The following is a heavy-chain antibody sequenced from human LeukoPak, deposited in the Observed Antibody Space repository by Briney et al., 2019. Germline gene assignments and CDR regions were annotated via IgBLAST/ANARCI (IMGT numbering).Heavy chain of an antibody. CDR1: GYTFTSYA. J-gene: IGHJ4*02. CDR3: ARVQMEYWSAQARTFDY. V-gene: IGHV1-3*01. CDR2: INAGNGNT. Sequence: ASVKVSCKASGYTFTSYAMHRVRQAPGQRLEWMGWINAGNGNTKYSQKFQGRVTITRDTSASTAYMELSSLRSEDTAVYYCARVQMEYWSAQARTFDYWGQGTLVTVSS. D-gene: IGHD3-3*01.